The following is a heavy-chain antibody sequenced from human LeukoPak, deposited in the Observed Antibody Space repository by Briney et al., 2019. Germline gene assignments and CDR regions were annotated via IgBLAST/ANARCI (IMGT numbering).Heavy chain of an antibody. CDR1: GFTVSSNY. D-gene: IGHD3-10*01. Sequence: GGSLRLSCAASGFTVSSNYMSWVRQAPGKGLEWVSTISGGGDATYYADSVKGRFTISRDNSKNTLYLQMNSLRVEDTAVYYCARDSSMLRGPLVIYYFDFWGQGTLVTVSS. V-gene: IGHV3-23*01. J-gene: IGHJ4*02. CDR2: ISGGGDAT. CDR3: ARDSSMLRGPLVIYYFDF.